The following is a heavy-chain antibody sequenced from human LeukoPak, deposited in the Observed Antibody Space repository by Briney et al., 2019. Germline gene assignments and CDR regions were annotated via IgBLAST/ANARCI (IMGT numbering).Heavy chain of an antibody. V-gene: IGHV1-18*04. D-gene: IGHD5-18*01. Sequence: ASVKVSCKASGYTFTSYYMHWVRQAPGQGLEWMGWISAYSGDTNYAQKLQDRVTMTTDTSTTTAYMELKNLRSDDTAVCYCARGSSYGFSMGYWGQGTLVTVSS. CDR3: ARGSSYGFSMGY. J-gene: IGHJ4*02. CDR1: GYTFTSYY. CDR2: ISAYSGDT.